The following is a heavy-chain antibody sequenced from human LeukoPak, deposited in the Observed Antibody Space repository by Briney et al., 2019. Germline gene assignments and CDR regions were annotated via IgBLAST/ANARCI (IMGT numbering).Heavy chain of an antibody. V-gene: IGHV4-34*01. CDR2: INHSGST. CDR1: GGSFSGYY. D-gene: IGHD3-3*01. J-gene: IGHJ4*02. CDR3: ARWGPYDFWSGYYRARKGYFDY. Sequence: SETLSLTCAVDGGSFSGYYWSWIRQPPGKGLEWIGEINHSGSTNYNPSLKSRVTISVDTSKNQFSLKLSSVTAADTAVYYCARWGPYDFWSGYYRARKGYFDYWGQGTLVTVSS.